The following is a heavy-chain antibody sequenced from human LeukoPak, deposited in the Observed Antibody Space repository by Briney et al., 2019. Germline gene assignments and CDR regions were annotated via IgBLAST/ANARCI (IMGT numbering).Heavy chain of an antibody. Sequence: ASVTVSCKVSGNSLSELSIQWVRQAPGKGLECMGGFDPEEAKMDYAQNFQGRVTMTEDTSTQTAYMELSGLTSDDTAVYYGTTRSGDFGSGFVNWGQGSLVTVSS. D-gene: IGHD3-3*01. J-gene: IGHJ4*02. V-gene: IGHV1-24*01. CDR1: GNSLSELS. CDR3: TTRSGDFGSGFVN. CDR2: FDPEEAKM.